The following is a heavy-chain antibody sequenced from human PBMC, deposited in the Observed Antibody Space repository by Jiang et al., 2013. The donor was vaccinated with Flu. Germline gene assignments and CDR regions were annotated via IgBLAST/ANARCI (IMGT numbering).Heavy chain of an antibody. Sequence: GSGLVKPSQTLSLTCTVSGGSISSGSYYWSWIRQPAGKGLEWIGRIYTSGSTNYNPSLKSRVTISVDTSKNQFSLKLSSVTAADTAVYYCARAIVGATIGTWRNWYFDLWGRGTLVTVSS. D-gene: IGHD1-26*01. CDR2: IYTSGST. CDR3: ARAIVGATIGTWRNWYFDL. J-gene: IGHJ2*01. V-gene: IGHV4-61*02. CDR1: GGSISSGSYY.